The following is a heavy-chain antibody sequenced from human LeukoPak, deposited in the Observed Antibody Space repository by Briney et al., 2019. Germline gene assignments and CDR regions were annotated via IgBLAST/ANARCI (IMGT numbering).Heavy chain of an antibody. CDR1: GFTFSSYG. Sequence: GGSLRLSCAASGFTFSSYGMHWVRLAPGKGLEWVAVIWYDGSNKYYADSVKGRFTISRDNSKNTLYLQMNSLRAEDTAVYYCAKDPLYGDEYYFDYWGQGTLVTVSS. D-gene: IGHD2-21*02. V-gene: IGHV3-33*06. CDR2: IWYDGSNK. CDR3: AKDPLYGDEYYFDY. J-gene: IGHJ4*02.